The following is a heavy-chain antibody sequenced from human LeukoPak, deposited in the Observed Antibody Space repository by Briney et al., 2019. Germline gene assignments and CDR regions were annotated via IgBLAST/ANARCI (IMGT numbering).Heavy chain of an antibody. D-gene: IGHD1-26*01. CDR3: ARLPSGSYPTYFDY. J-gene: IGHJ4*02. V-gene: IGHV4-59*01. CDR1: GGSISNYY. Sequence: SETLSLTRTISGGSISNYYWSWIRQPSGKGLEWIGYVYYSGSTNYNPSLRSRVTISIESSKNRFSLNLGSVTAADTAVYYCARLPSGSYPTYFDYWGQGNLVTVSS. CDR2: VYYSGST.